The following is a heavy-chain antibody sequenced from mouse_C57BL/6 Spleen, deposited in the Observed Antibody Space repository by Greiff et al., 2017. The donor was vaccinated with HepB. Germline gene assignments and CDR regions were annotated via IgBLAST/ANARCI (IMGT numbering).Heavy chain of an antibody. CDR2: ISSGGSYT. D-gene: IGHD2-2*01. J-gene: IGHJ2*01. CDR3: ASPYGSGYLGY. V-gene: IGHV5-6*01. CDR1: GFTFRSYG. Sequence: EVQRVESGGDLVQPGGSLQLSCAASGFTFRSYGMSWVRQTPDKRLEWVATISSGGSYTYYPDSVKGRFTISRDNAKNTLYLQMSSLKSEDTAMYCGASPYGSGYLGYWGQGTTRSVSS.